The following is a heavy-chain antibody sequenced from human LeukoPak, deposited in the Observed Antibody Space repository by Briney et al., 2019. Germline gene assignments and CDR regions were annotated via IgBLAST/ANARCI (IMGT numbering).Heavy chain of an antibody. D-gene: IGHD2-2*01. Sequence: PSETLSLTCTVSGDSISSYYWNWIRQPAGKGLEWIGRIYTSGSTNYNPSLKSRVTMSVDTSKNQFSLKLRSVTAADTAVYYCARDFYTSKWHYFGSWGQGTLVTVSS. J-gene: IGHJ4*02. CDR3: ARDFYTSKWHYFGS. V-gene: IGHV4-4*07. CDR2: IYTSGST. CDR1: GDSISSYY.